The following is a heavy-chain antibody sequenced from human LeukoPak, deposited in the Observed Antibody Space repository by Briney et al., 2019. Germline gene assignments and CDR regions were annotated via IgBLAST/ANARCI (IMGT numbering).Heavy chain of an antibody. Sequence: GRSLRLSCAASGFTLSSYAMSWVRQAPGKGLEWVSAISDSGNTYHADSVKGRFTISRDNAKNSLYLQMNSLRAEDTAVYYCARDGYSSGWYYYYYYMDVWGKGTTVTVSS. D-gene: IGHD6-19*01. CDR3: ARDGYSSGWYYYYYYMDV. J-gene: IGHJ6*03. CDR1: GFTLSSYA. V-gene: IGHV3-23*01. CDR2: ISDSGNT.